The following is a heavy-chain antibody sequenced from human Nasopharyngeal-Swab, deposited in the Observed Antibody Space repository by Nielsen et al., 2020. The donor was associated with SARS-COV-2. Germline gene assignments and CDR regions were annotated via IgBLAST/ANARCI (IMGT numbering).Heavy chain of an antibody. CDR2: IGDKDHNYAA. CDR1: GFVFRASA. V-gene: IGHV3-73*01. Sequence: GESLKLSCAASGFVFRASAMHWVRQASGKGLEWLGRIGDKDHNYAATYGASVKGRFTISRDDSKNMAFLQMDSLKTEDTALYYCTTDFYFVYWGQGTLVTVSS. CDR3: TTDFYFVY. J-gene: IGHJ4*02.